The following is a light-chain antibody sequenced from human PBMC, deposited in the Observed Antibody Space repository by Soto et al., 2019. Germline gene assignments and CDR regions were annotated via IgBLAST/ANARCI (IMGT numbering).Light chain of an antibody. J-gene: IGKJ4*01. CDR1: QSVSSSY. Sequence: EIVLTQSPGTLSLSPGERATLSCKSSQSVSSSYLAWYQQKPGQAPRLLIYGASSRATGIPDRFSGSGSGTDCTLTISRLEPEDVAVYYCQQYGSSALTFGGGTKVDIK. CDR3: QQYGSSALT. V-gene: IGKV3-20*01. CDR2: GAS.